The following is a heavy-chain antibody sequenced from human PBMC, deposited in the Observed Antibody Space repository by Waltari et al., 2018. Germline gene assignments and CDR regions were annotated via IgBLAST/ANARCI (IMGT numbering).Heavy chain of an antibody. V-gene: IGHV4-34*01. J-gene: IGHJ5*02. CDR2: INHSGST. CDR3: ARDSSSWYGNWFDP. Sequence: SWIRQPPGKGLEGIGDINHSGSTNYNPSLKSRVTISVDTSKNQFSLKLSSVTAADTAVYYCARDSSSWYGNWFDPWGQGTLVTVSS. D-gene: IGHD6-13*01.